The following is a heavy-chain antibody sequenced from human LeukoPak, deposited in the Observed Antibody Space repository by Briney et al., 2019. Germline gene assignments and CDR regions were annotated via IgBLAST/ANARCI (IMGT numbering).Heavy chain of an antibody. CDR3: AKDLSSGSRRAY. CDR2: ISRSGGST. D-gene: IGHD6-19*01. J-gene: IGHJ4*02. V-gene: IGHV3-23*01. CDR1: GFTFSSYA. Sequence: GGSLRLSCAASGFTFSSYAMSWVRQAPGKGLEWVSAISRSGGSTAYADSVKGRFTISRDNSKNTLYLQMNSLRAEDTGVYYCAKDLSSGSRRAYWGQGTLVTVSS.